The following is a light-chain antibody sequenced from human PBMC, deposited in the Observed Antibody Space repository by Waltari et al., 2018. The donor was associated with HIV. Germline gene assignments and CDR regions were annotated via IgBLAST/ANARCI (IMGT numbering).Light chain of an antibody. Sequence: SYELTQPPSVSVSPGQTARITCSGDALPKQYAYWYHQKPGQAPVLVIYKATERPSGSPERFSGASSGTTVTLTISGVQAEDEADYYCQSADSSGTWVFGGGTKLTVL. CDR2: KAT. CDR3: QSADSSGTWV. CDR1: ALPKQY. V-gene: IGLV3-25*03. J-gene: IGLJ3*02.